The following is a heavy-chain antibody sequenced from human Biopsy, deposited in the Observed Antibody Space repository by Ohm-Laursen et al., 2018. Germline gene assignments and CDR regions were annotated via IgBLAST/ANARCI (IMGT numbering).Heavy chain of an antibody. CDR3: GNEVHGRDY. J-gene: IGHJ4*02. CDR1: GKTFSDYQ. Sequence: SDTLSLTCAVFGKTFSDYQWSWIRQPPGKELGWIGQINQAGTTNYNPSLKSRVSISADASKYEFSLRLTSVTAADTAVYLCGNEVHGRDYWGLGAQVTVSS. D-gene: IGHD2-15*01. V-gene: IGHV4-34*08. CDR2: INQAGTT.